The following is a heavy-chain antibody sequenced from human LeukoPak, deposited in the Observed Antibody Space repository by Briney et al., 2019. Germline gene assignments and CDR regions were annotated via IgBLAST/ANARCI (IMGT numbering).Heavy chain of an antibody. D-gene: IGHD6-19*01. CDR1: GGSISSYY. V-gene: IGHV4-59*08. J-gene: IGHJ4*02. Sequence: NPSETLSLTCTVSGGSISSYYWSWIRQPPGKGLEWIGYIYYSGSTNYNPSLKSRVTISVDTSKNQFSLKLSSVTAADTAVYYCATYSSGWYGENYWGQGTLVTVSS. CDR3: ATYSSGWYGENY. CDR2: IYYSGST.